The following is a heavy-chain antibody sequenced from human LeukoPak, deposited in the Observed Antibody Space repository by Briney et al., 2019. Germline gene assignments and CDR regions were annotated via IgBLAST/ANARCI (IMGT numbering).Heavy chain of an antibody. D-gene: IGHD3-22*01. CDR1: GFTFSSYE. J-gene: IGHJ4*02. Sequence: GGSLRLSCAASGFTFSSYEMNWVRQAPGKGLEWVSYISSSGSTIYYADSVKGRFTISRDNAKNSLYLQMNSLRAEDTAVCYCASVPYDSSGYYYFSFDYWGQGTLVTVSS. CDR3: ASVPYDSSGYYYFSFDY. V-gene: IGHV3-48*03. CDR2: ISSSGSTI.